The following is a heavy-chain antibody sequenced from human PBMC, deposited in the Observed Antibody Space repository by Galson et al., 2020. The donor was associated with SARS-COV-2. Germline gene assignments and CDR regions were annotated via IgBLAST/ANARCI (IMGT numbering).Heavy chain of an antibody. D-gene: IGHD6-13*01. V-gene: IGHV1-3*01. Sequence: ASVKVSCKASGYTFTSYAMHWVRQAPGQRLEWMGWINAGNGNTKYSQKFQGRVTITRDTSASTAYMELSSLRSEDTAVYYCARGSPDSSSGYFLYYYGMDVWGQGTTVTVSS. J-gene: IGHJ6*02. CDR3: ARGSPDSSSGYFLYYYGMDV. CDR2: INAGNGNT. CDR1: GYTFTSYA.